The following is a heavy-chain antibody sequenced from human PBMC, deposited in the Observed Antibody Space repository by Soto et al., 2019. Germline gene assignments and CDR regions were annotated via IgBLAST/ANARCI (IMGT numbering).Heavy chain of an antibody. CDR3: AYLPYSSSFDF. D-gene: IGHD6-13*01. CDR1: GLTFSNAC. CDR2: IKSKTHGGTA. V-gene: IGHV3-15*01. J-gene: IGHJ4*02. Sequence: XECLTVLCAASGLTFSNACKNGVRQAPGKGLEWVGRIKSKTHGGTADYAAPVKGRFTISRDDSENTLYLQMNSLKTEDTAVYSCAYLPYSSSFDFWGQGTLGTVSS.